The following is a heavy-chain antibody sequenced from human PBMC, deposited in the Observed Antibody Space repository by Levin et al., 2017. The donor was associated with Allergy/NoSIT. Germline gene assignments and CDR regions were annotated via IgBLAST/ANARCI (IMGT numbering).Heavy chain of an antibody. J-gene: IGHJ4*02. CDR2: ISGSGGST. D-gene: IGHD6-6*01. V-gene: IGHV3-23*01. Sequence: GESLKISCAASGFTFSSYAMSWVRQAPGKGLEWVSAISGSGGSTYYADSVKGRFTISRDNSKNTLYLQMNSLRAEDTAVYYCAKAIAARPSKQTRTGYFDYWGQGTLVTVSS. CDR1: GFTFSSYA. CDR3: AKAIAARPSKQTRTGYFDY.